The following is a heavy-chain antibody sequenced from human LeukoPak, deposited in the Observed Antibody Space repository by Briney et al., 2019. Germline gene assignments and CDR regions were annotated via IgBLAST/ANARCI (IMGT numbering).Heavy chain of an antibody. Sequence: PGGSLRLSCATSGFIFSNYWMSWVRQAPGKGPEWVANIKQDGSETYYVDSVKGRFTISRDNGKNSLYLQMNSLRVEDTAVYYCAKLAKYFYGSETFYFFEHWGQGTPVTASS. J-gene: IGHJ4*02. CDR3: AKLAKYFYGSETFYFFEH. D-gene: IGHD3-10*01. V-gene: IGHV3-7*01. CDR2: IKQDGSET. CDR1: GFIFSNYW.